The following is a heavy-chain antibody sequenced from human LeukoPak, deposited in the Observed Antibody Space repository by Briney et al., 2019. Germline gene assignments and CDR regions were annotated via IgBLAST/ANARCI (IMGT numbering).Heavy chain of an antibody. J-gene: IGHJ4*02. CDR3: ARSVGRYFDY. CDR1: GGSFSGYY. D-gene: IGHD2-15*01. Sequence: SETLSLTCAVYGGSFSGYYWSWIRQPPGKGLEWIGEINHSGSTNYNPSLKSRVTISVDTSKNQFSLKLSSVTAADTAVYYCARSVGRYFDYWGQGTLVTVFS. V-gene: IGHV4-34*01. CDR2: INHSGST.